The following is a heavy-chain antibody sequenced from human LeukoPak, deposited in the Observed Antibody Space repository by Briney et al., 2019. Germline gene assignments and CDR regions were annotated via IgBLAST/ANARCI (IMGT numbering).Heavy chain of an antibody. CDR2: ILYDGSNK. J-gene: IGHJ4*02. V-gene: IGHV3-30*02. Sequence: AGSLRLSCAASGFTFSIYGMHWVRQAPGKGLEWVAFILYDGSNKYYADSVKGRFTISRDNSKSTLYLQMNSLRAEDTAVYYCARVGATSWYWGQGTLVTVSS. CDR3: ARVGATSWY. D-gene: IGHD1-26*01. CDR1: GFTFSIYG.